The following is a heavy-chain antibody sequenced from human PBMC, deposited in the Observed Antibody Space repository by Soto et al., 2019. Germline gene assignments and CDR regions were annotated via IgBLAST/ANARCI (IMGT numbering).Heavy chain of an antibody. CDR1: AAVVSSNSAA. D-gene: IGHD6-6*01. CDR2: TYYRSKWYN. Sequence: SHTLSLTCVISAAVVSSNSAAWNWIRQSPSRGLEWLRRTYYRSKWYNDYAVSVRGRITINPDTSKNQFSLQLKSVTPDDTAVYYCARGRAARMGDSLDHWGQGTEVTLS. J-gene: IGHJ5*02. CDR3: ARGRAARMGDSLDH. V-gene: IGHV6-1*01.